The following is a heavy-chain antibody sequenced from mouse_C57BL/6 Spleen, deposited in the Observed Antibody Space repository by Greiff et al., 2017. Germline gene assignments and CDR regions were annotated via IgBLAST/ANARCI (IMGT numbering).Heavy chain of an antibody. CDR1: GYTFTSYW. CDR3: ASYYYGSSSFDY. Sequence: QVQLQQPGAELVKPGASVKLSCKASGYTFTSYWMQWVKQRPGQGLEWIGEIDPSDSYTNYNQKFKGKATLTVDTSSSTAYMQLSSLTSEDSAVYYCASYYYGSSSFDYWGQGTTLTVSS. D-gene: IGHD1-1*01. J-gene: IGHJ2*01. CDR2: IDPSDSYT. V-gene: IGHV1-50*01.